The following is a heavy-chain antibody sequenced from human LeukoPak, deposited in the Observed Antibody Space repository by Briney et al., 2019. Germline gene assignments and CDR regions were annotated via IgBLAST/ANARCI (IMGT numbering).Heavy chain of an antibody. CDR1: GGSFSGYY. Sequence: SETLSPTCAVYGGSFSGYYWSWIRQPPGKGLEWIGEINHSGSTNYNPSLKSRVTISVDTSKNQFSLKLSSVTAADTAVYYCARGSVDYVWGSYRRPYYFDYWGQGTLVTVSS. CDR3: ARGSVDYVWGSYRRPYYFDY. D-gene: IGHD3-16*02. CDR2: INHSGST. V-gene: IGHV4-34*01. J-gene: IGHJ4*02.